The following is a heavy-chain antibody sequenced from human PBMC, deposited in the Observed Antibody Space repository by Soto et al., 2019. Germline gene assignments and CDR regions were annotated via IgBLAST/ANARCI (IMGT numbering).Heavy chain of an antibody. Sequence: EVELVESGGGLVKPGGSLQWSGEASGFSFKNAWRNWVRQAPGKGLEWVGRIKNKNDGGTIDYAAFVKGRFTISRDASENTLYLHMNDLKTEDSAVYFCTGLWFGEIYNYWGQGSLVTVSS. CDR3: TGLWFGEIYNY. J-gene: IGHJ4*01. D-gene: IGHD3-10*01. V-gene: IGHV3-15*07. CDR1: GFSFKNAW. CDR2: IKNKNDGGTI.